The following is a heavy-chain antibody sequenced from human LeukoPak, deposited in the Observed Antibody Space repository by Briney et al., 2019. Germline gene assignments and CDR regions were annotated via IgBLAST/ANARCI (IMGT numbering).Heavy chain of an antibody. V-gene: IGHV3-66*02. CDR1: GLAVSTSV. J-gene: IGHJ4*02. CDR3: AREDRYSTGSFDY. D-gene: IGHD2-21*02. CDR2: IYGGDTT. Sequence: GGSLRLSCATCGLAVSTSVIYWFRQAPGKGLEWVSAIYGGDTTYYADSVKGRFTISRDNSKNTLYLQMNSLTTEDTAVYYCAREDRYSTGSFDYWGQGTLVTVSS.